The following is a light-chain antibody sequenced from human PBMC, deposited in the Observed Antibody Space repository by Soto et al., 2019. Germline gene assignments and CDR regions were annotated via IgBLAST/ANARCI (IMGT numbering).Light chain of an antibody. CDR3: QKYHSAPRT. Sequence: DIQMTQSPSSLSASVGDRVTITCRANQDISYYLAWYQQKQGKVPKLLIYGASTLQSGVPSRFSGSGSGTAFTLTISSLQPEDIATYYCQKYHSAPRTFGQGTKVEIK. CDR2: GAS. V-gene: IGKV1-27*01. J-gene: IGKJ1*01. CDR1: QDISYY.